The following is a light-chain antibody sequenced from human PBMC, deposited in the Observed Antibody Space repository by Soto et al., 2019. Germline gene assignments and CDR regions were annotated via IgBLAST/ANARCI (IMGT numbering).Light chain of an antibody. CDR1: QSVSSY. J-gene: IGKJ3*01. V-gene: IGKV3-11*01. CDR2: DAS. Sequence: EIVLTQSPATLSLSPGERATLSCRASQSVSSYLAWYQQKPGQAPRLLIYDASNRATGIPARFSGSGSGTDFTLTITSLEPEDFAVYYCQQRSNWHPITFGTGTKVDIK. CDR3: QQRSNWHPIT.